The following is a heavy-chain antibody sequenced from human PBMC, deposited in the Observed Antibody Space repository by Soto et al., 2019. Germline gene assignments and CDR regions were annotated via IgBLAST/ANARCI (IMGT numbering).Heavy chain of an antibody. CDR3: ARGGSGRYGDYHGIDV. CDR1: GFTLSSHW. D-gene: IGHD1-26*01. Sequence: EVQLAESGGGLVQPGGSLSLSCAASGFTLSSHWMHWVRQAPGKGLVWVSRINDDGGRTDYADSVKGRFTISRDSAKNTLILQMSSLRVDDTAVYYCARGGSGRYGDYHGIDVWGQGTTVTVSS. CDR2: INDDGGRT. V-gene: IGHV3-74*02. J-gene: IGHJ6*02.